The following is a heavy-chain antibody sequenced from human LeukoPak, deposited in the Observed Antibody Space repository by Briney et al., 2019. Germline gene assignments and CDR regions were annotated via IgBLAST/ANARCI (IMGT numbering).Heavy chain of an antibody. CDR3: ASTYNGFWSGYSDGSYLTY. D-gene: IGHD3-3*01. V-gene: IGHV4-34*01. CDR1: GGSFSGYY. CDR2: INHIGST. J-gene: IGHJ4*02. Sequence: SETLSLTCAVYGGSFSGYYWSWIRQPPGKGLEWIGEINHIGSTNYNPSLKSRVPISIDTFKNQFSLKLSSVTAADTAVYYCASTYNGFWSGYSDGSYLTYWGQGTLVTVSS.